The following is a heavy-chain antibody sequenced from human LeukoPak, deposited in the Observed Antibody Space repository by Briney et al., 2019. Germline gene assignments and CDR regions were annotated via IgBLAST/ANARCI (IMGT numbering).Heavy chain of an antibody. J-gene: IGHJ6*03. D-gene: IGHD1-26*01. CDR1: GFTFSDYY. V-gene: IGHV3-11*04. Sequence: GGSLRLSCAASGFTFSDYYMSWIRQAPGKGLEWVSYISSSGSTIYYADSVKGRFTISRDNSKNTLYLQMNSLRAEDTAVYYCARMGEVGASRLNYMDVWGKGTTVTVSS. CDR3: ARMGEVGASRLNYMDV. CDR2: ISSSGSTI.